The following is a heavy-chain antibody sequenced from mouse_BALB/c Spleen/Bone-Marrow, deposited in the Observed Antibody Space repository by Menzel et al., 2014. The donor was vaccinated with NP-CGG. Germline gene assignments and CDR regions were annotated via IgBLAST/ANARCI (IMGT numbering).Heavy chain of an antibody. CDR2: ISGGGSYT. CDR1: GFTFNSYG. D-gene: IGHD2-4*01. CDR3: ARHAYYDQTEVSFVY. V-gene: IGHV5-9-2*01. Sequence: EVQRVESGGGLVKSGGSLKLSCAASGFTFNSYGMSWVRQTPEKRLEWVATISGGGSYTFYPDSVKGRFTISRDNAKNNLYLQLSSLRSEDTALYYCARHAYYDQTEVSFVYWGQGTLVTXSA. J-gene: IGHJ3*01.